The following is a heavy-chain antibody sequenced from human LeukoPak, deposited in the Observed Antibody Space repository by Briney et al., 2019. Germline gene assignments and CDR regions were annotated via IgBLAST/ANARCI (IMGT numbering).Heavy chain of an antibody. CDR3: ASPRSGLRYTLDY. D-gene: IGHD3-22*01. Sequence: SETLSLTCAVSVDSISNFYWSWMRGATGKGLVGIGYIYTSGSNNYNLSFECRVSISLDQSKNRFSPEHDFVNAPDTGGYFCASPRSGLRYTLDYWGQGALITFSS. V-gene: IGHV4-4*08. J-gene: IGHJ4*02. CDR1: VDSISNFY. CDR2: IYTSGSN.